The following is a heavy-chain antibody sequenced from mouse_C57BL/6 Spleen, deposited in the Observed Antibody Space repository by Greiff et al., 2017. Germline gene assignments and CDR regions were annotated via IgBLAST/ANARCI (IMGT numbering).Heavy chain of an antibody. CDR1: GYTFTDYN. J-gene: IGHJ3*01. CDR2: INPNNGGT. CDR3: AGWLLSFAY. Sequence: VHVKQSGPELVKPGASVKMSCKASGYTFTDYNMHWVKQSHGKSLEWIGYINPNNGGTSYNQKFKGKATLTVNKSSSTAYMELRSLTSEDSAVYYCAGWLLSFAYWGQGTLVTVSA. D-gene: IGHD2-3*01. V-gene: IGHV1-22*01.